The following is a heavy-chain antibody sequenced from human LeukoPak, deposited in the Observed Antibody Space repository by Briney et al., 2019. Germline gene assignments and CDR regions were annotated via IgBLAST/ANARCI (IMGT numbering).Heavy chain of an antibody. CDR2: INHTGST. CDR3: ARGEGYCSSSSCYNHWFDP. CDR1: GGSFSGYY. J-gene: IGHJ5*02. Sequence: SETLSLTCAVYGGSFSGYYWSWIRQPPGKGLEWIGEINHTGSTNYNPSLKSRVTISVDTSKNQFSLKLSSVTAADTAVYYCARGEGYCSSSSCYNHWFDPWGQGTLVTVSS. D-gene: IGHD2-2*02. V-gene: IGHV4-34*01.